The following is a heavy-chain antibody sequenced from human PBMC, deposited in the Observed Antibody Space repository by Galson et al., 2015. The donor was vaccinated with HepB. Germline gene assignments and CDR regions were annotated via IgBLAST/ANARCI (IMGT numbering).Heavy chain of an antibody. V-gene: IGHV3-11*01. D-gene: IGHD4-17*01. CDR2: ISSSGSTI. CDR1: GFTFSDYY. J-gene: IGHJ4*02. CDR3: ARSFLRTTAPDY. Sequence: SLRLSCAASGFTFSDYYMSWIRQAPGKGLEWVSYISSSGSTIYYADSVKGRFTISRDNAKNSLYLQMNSLRAEDTAVYYCARSFLRTTAPDYWGQGTLVTVSS.